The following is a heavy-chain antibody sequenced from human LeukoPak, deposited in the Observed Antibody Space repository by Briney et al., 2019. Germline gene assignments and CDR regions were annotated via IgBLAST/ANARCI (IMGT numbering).Heavy chain of an antibody. D-gene: IGHD6-19*01. Sequence: PGGSLRLSCAASGFTFSSYGMHWVRQAPGKGLEWVAVISYDGSNKYYADSVKGRFTISRDNSKNTLYLQMNSLRAEDTAVYYCAKGDSGSYYGMDVWGQGTTVTVSS. J-gene: IGHJ6*02. V-gene: IGHV3-30*18. CDR3: AKGDSGSYYGMDV. CDR2: ISYDGSNK. CDR1: GFTFSSYG.